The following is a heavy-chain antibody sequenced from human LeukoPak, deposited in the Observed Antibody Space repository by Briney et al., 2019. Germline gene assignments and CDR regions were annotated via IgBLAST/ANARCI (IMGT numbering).Heavy chain of an antibody. CDR3: ARSRELLGYFDY. Sequence: TSETLSLTCPVSGYSISSGYYWAWIRQPPGKGLEWIGTIYHSGSTYYNPSLKSRVTISVDTSKNQFSLKLSSVTAADTAVYYCARSRELLGYFDYWGQGTLVTVSS. J-gene: IGHJ4*02. CDR1: GYSISSGYY. D-gene: IGHD1-26*01. CDR2: IYHSGST. V-gene: IGHV4-38-2*01.